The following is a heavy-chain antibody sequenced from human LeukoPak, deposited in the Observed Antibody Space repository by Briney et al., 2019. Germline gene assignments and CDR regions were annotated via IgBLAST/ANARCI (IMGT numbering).Heavy chain of an antibody. J-gene: IGHJ4*02. V-gene: IGHV1-69*04. CDR1: GYTFTSYA. D-gene: IGHD3-10*01. CDR3: ARVVMSGEADY. CDR2: IIPILGIA. Sequence: GASVKVSCKASGYTFTSYAISWVRQAPGQGLEWMGRIIPILGIANYAQKFQGRVTITADKSTSTAYMELSSLRSEDTAVYYCARVVMSGEADYWGQGTLVTVSS.